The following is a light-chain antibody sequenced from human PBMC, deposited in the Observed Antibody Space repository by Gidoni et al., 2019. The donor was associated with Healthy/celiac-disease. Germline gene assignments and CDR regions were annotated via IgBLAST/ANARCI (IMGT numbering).Light chain of an antibody. Sequence: DIQITQSPYSLSAAVGDRVTITCQASQDISNYLNWYQQKPGKSPKLLIYDASNLATGVPSRFIGRGSGTDFTFTISSLQPEGIATYYCQQYDNLPYTFGQGTKLEIK. CDR3: QQYDNLPYT. V-gene: IGKV1-33*01. CDR2: DAS. CDR1: QDISNY. J-gene: IGKJ2*01.